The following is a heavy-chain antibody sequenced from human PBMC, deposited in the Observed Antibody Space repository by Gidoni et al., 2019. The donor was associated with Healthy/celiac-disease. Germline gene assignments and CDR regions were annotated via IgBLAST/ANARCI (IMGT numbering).Heavy chain of an antibody. Sequence: EVQLLESGGGLVQPGGSLRLSCAASGFTFSSYAMSWVRQAPGKGLEWVSAISGSGGSTYYADSVKGRFTISRDNSKNTLYLQMNSLRAEDTAVYYCAKQKGNWGHMNQYYYDSSGDPGLDYWGQGTLVTVSS. V-gene: IGHV3-23*01. D-gene: IGHD3-22*01. CDR3: AKQKGNWGHMNQYYYDSSGDPGLDY. CDR1: GFTFSSYA. J-gene: IGHJ4*02. CDR2: ISGSGGST.